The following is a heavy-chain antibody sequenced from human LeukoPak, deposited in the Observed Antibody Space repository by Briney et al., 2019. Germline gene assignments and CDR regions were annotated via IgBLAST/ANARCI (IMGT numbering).Heavy chain of an antibody. CDR2: IYHSGST. CDR1: GGSISSSNW. Sequence: SETLSLTCAVSGGSISSSNWWSWVRQPPGKGLEWIGSIYHSGSTNYNPSLKSRVTISVDTSKNQFSLKLSSVTAADTAVYYCARHYYDSSGYYYYYYMDVWGKGTTVTISS. D-gene: IGHD3-22*01. CDR3: ARHYYDSSGYYYYYYMDV. V-gene: IGHV4-4*02. J-gene: IGHJ6*03.